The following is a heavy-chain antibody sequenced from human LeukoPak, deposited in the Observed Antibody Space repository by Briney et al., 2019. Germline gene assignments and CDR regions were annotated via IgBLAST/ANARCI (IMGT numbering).Heavy chain of an antibody. CDR2: INQSEST. D-gene: IGHD3-3*01. V-gene: IGHV4-34*01. J-gene: IGHJ5*02. CDR1: GGSFSGYY. CDR3: ARCFPIFGVALNCFDP. Sequence: PSETMSLTSHVYGGSFSGYYWSWIRQPPGKVREWNGEINQSESTNYNPSLKSRVPIPVDTSKNQLSLKLSSVTAADTAVYYCARCFPIFGVALNCFDPWGQGTLVTVSS.